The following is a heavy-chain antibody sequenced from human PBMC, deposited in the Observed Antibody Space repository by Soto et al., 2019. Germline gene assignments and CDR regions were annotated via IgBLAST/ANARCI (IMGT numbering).Heavy chain of an antibody. CDR3: AKGGHYYDSSGNFDY. D-gene: IGHD3-22*01. CDR2: ISYDGSNK. CDR1: GFTFSSYG. V-gene: IGHV3-30*18. J-gene: IGHJ4*02. Sequence: LSLTCAASGFTFSSYGMHWVRQAPGKGLEWVAVISYDGSNKYYADSVKGRFTISRDNSKNTLYLQMNSLRAEDTAVYYCAKGGHYYDSSGNFDYWGQGTLVTVS.